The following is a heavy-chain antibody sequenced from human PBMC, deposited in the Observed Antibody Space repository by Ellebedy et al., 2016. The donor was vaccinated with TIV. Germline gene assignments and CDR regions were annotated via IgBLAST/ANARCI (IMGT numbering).Heavy chain of an antibody. J-gene: IGHJ4*02. CDR1: AVPISAYY. D-gene: IGHD3-10*01. CDR2: VYHTGST. CDR3: ARDGVEDYFDY. Sequence: MPSETLSLTCSISAVPISAYYWTWIRQPPGQGLEWIGYVYHTGSTNSNPSLRSRVTLAVDTPKNEFSLKLSSVTTADTAIYYCARDGVEDYFDYWGQGLLVTVSS. V-gene: IGHV4-59*01.